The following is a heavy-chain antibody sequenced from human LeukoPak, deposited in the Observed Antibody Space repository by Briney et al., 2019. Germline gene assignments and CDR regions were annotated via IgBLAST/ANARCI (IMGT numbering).Heavy chain of an antibody. J-gene: IGHJ3*02. CDR2: ISSSGST. Sequence: SETLSLTCTVPGGSISSYYWSWIRQPPGKGLECIGYISSSGSTKHNPSLRSRVTISADTSKNQLSLKLSSVTAADTAVYFCARLGQPNAFDIWGQGTMVTVSS. D-gene: IGHD3-16*01. CDR1: GGSISSYY. V-gene: IGHV4-59*08. CDR3: ARLGQPNAFDI.